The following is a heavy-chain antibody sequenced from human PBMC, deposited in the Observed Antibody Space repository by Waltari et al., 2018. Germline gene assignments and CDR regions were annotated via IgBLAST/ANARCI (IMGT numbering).Heavy chain of an antibody. J-gene: IGHJ4*02. Sequence: EVQLVESGGGLVQPGASLRLSCAASGVTVSHYYTHWVRQGPGKGLVWISRINNGGGSSTTYADSVKGRFTISKDNAKNTVYLQMNSLRAEDTAVYHCARGGQLALDYWGQGTLVTVSS. CDR2: INNGGGSST. CDR1: GVTVSHYY. D-gene: IGHD6-6*01. CDR3: ARGGQLALDY. V-gene: IGHV3-74*01.